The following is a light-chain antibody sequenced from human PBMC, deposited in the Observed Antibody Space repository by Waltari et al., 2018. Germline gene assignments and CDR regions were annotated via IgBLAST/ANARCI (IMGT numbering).Light chain of an antibody. J-gene: IGKJ1*01. V-gene: IGKV3-20*01. CDR2: DAS. Sequence: EIMLTQSPGTLSLSPGERATLSCRASQRISKYLAWYQQKPGPAPRLLSYDASVRATGIPDRFSGSGSETDFSLTISRLEPEEFAVYYCQKYGTLPATFGQGTKVEIK. CDR3: QKYGTLPAT. CDR1: QRISKY.